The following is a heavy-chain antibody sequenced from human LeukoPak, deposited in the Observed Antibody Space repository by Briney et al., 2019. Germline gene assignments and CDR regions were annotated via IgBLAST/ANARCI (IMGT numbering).Heavy chain of an antibody. Sequence: PSGTLSLTCAVSGGSISSSNWWSWVRQPPGKGLEWIGEIYHSGSTNYNPSLKSRVTISVDKSKNQFSLKLSSVTAADTAVYYCARDSSGYYRPAEYFQHWGQGTLVTVSS. CDR3: ARDSSGYYRPAEYFQH. J-gene: IGHJ1*01. CDR2: IYHSGST. V-gene: IGHV4-4*02. CDR1: GGSISSSNW. D-gene: IGHD3-22*01.